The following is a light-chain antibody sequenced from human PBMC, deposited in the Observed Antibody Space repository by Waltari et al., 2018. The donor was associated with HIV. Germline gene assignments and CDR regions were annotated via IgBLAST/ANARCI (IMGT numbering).Light chain of an antibody. Sequence: QSLLTQPPSVSGAPGRRVTIPCTGSSSTIGAGDDAHQYQQLPRTAPNLLIYGNSNRPSGVPDRFSGSKSGTSASLAITGLQAEDEADYYCQSYDSSLSGWVFGGGTKLTVL. CDR1: SSTIGAGDD. V-gene: IGLV1-40*01. CDR3: QSYDSSLSGWV. CDR2: GNS. J-gene: IGLJ3*02.